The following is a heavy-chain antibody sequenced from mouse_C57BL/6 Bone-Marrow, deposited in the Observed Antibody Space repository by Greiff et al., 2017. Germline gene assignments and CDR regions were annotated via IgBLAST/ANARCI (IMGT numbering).Heavy chain of an antibody. V-gene: IGHV1-55*01. J-gene: IGHJ4*01. CDR2: IYPGSGST. Sequence: VKLQQPGAELVKPGASVKMSCKASGYTFTSYWITWVKQRPGQGLEWIGDIYPGSGSTNYNEKFKSKATLTVDTSSSTAYMQLSSLTSADSSVYYCARKLGYAMDYWGQGASVTVSS. CDR1: GYTFTSYW. D-gene: IGHD4-1*01. CDR3: ARKLGYAMDY.